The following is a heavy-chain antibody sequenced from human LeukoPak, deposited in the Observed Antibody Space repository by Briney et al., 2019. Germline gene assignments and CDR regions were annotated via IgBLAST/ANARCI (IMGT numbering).Heavy chain of an antibody. Sequence: PGGSLRLSCAASGFTFSSYGMLWVRQAPGKGLEWVSGISWNSGSIGYADSVKGRFTISRDNAKNSLYLQMNSLSAEDTGLYCCAKAQYYDILTGSDAFDIWGQGTMVTVSS. J-gene: IGHJ3*02. CDR2: ISWNSGSI. D-gene: IGHD3-9*01. V-gene: IGHV3-9*01. CDR1: GFTFSSYG. CDR3: AKAQYYDILTGSDAFDI.